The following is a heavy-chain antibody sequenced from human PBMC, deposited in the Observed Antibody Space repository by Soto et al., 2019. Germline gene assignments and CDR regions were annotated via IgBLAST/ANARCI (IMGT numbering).Heavy chain of an antibody. J-gene: IGHJ4*02. CDR1: GFTFSSYA. D-gene: IGHD6-6*01. Sequence: GGSLRLSCAASGFTFSSYAMSWVRQAPGKGLEWVSAISGSGGSTYYADSVKGRFTISRDNSKNTLYLQMNSLRAEDTAVYYCAKIVEAGGYSSSSGGDYWGQGTLVTVSS. CDR3: AKIVEAGGYSSSSGGDY. CDR2: ISGSGGST. V-gene: IGHV3-23*01.